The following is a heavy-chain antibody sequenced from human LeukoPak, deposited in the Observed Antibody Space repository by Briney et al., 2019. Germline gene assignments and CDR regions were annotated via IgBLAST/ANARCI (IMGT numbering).Heavy chain of an antibody. D-gene: IGHD1-7*01. Sequence: GGSLRLSCAASGFTFSSYAMHWVRQAPGKGLEWVAVISYDGSNKYYADSVKGRFTISRDNSKNTLYLQMNSLRAEDTAVYYCARDLDNWNYVFYYYYYDMDVWGQGTTVTVSS. CDR1: GFTFSSYA. CDR2: ISYDGSNK. J-gene: IGHJ6*02. V-gene: IGHV3-30-3*01. CDR3: ARDLDNWNYVFYYYYYDMDV.